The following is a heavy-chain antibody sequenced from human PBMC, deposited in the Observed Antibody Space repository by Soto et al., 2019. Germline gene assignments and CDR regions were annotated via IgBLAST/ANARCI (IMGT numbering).Heavy chain of an antibody. Sequence: ASVKVSCKASGYTFTSYGISWVRQAPGQGLEWMAIINPSGGTTYYVQKFEGRVTLTTDTSTSTVHMELSSLRSDDTAVYYCARVRGGGSEYFFDYWGQ. J-gene: IGHJ4*01. CDR3: ARVRGGGSEYFFDY. CDR1: GYTFTSYG. CDR2: INPSGGTT. D-gene: IGHD2-15*01. V-gene: IGHV1-46*01.